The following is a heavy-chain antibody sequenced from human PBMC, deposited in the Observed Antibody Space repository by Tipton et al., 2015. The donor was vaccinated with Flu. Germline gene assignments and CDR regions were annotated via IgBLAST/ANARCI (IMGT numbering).Heavy chain of an antibody. V-gene: IGHV4-61*02. D-gene: IGHD4-11*01. CDR1: GGSITSDYYY. Sequence: TLSLTCTVSGGSITSDYYYWSWTRQPAGKGLEWIGRINNSGSTYYNPSLKSRVTMSVDTSKNQISLKLSSVTAADTAVYYCARRDYSNYVSQPKNWFDPWGQGTLVTVS. J-gene: IGHJ5*02. CDR2: INNSGST. CDR3: ARRDYSNYVSQPKNWFDP.